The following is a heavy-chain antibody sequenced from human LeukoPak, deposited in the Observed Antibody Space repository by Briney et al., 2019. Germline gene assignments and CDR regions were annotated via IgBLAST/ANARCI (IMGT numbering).Heavy chain of an antibody. J-gene: IGHJ6*03. D-gene: IGHD3-10*02. V-gene: IGHV3-48*01. Sequence: GGSLRLSCAASGFTFSSYSMNWVRQAPGKELEWVSYISSSSSTIYYADSVKGRFTISRDNAKNSLYLQMNSLRAEDTAVYYCAKDARFGELRNYYYYYYMDVWGKGTTVTISS. CDR1: GFTFSSYS. CDR3: AKDARFGELRNYYYYYYMDV. CDR2: ISSSSSTI.